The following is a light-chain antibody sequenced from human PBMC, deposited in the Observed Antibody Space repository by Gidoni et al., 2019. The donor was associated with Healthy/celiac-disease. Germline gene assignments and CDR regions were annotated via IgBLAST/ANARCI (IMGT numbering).Light chain of an antibody. CDR2: QDN. J-gene: IGLJ2*01. V-gene: IGLV3-1*01. CDR3: QAWDSSAADVV. Sequence: YALTRPPSVSVPPGQTAPITCSGDKLGDKSASWYQQKPGQSPVLVIYQDNKRPSWIPERYSGSHSGNTATLTISGTQAMDEADYYCQAWDSSAADVVFGGGTKLTVL. CDR1: KLGDKS.